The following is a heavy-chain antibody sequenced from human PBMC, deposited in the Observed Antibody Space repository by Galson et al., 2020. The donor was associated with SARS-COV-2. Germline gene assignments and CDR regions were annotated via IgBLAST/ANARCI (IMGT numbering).Heavy chain of an antibody. D-gene: IGHD1-1*01. CDR3: AKDLDSHMDV. Sequence: GGSLRLSCAASGFTFDDYAMHWVRQAPGKGLEWVSGISWNSGSIGYADSVKGRFTISRDNAKNSLYLQMNSLRAEDTALYYCAKDLDSHMDVWGKGTTVTVSS. J-gene: IGHJ6*03. V-gene: IGHV3-9*01. CDR2: ISWNSGSI. CDR1: GFTFDDYA.